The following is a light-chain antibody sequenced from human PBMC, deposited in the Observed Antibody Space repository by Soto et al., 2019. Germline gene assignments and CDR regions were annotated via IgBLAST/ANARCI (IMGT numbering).Light chain of an antibody. Sequence: DIQMTQSPSTLSASVGDRVTITCRASQTIDSWLAWYQQRPGKPPNLLIYKASTLASGVPPRFSGSGSGTEFTLTISSLQPDDFATYYCQQLNSYPITFGQGTRLEI. CDR1: QTIDSW. V-gene: IGKV1-5*03. J-gene: IGKJ5*01. CDR3: QQLNSYPIT. CDR2: KAS.